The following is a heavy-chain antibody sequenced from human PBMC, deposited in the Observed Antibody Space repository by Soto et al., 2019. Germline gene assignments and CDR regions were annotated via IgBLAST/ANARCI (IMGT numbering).Heavy chain of an antibody. Sequence: GSLRLSCAATGFIFSSYWMSWVRQAPGKGLEWVGRVKSKTDGGTTDFAAPVKGRFAISRDDSKNMVYLEMNSLKTEDTAIYYCTTDSYITSIIVRFDYWGHGTLVTVSS. CDR1: GFIFSSYW. CDR3: TTDSYITSIIVRFDY. CDR2: VKSKTDGGTT. J-gene: IGHJ4*01. V-gene: IGHV3-15*01. D-gene: IGHD3-22*01.